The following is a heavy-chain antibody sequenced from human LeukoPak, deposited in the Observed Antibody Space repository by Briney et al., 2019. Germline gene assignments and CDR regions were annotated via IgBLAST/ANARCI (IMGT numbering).Heavy chain of an antibody. CDR1: GGTFSSYA. J-gene: IGHJ3*02. CDR2: KNPNSGNT. Sequence: ASVKVSCKASGGTFSSYAISWVRQATGQGLEWMGYKNPNSGNTAYAQRFQGRVTITTNTSISTAYMELRSLRSEDTAVYYCARVGSGWYYDAFDIWGQGTMVTVSS. CDR3: ARVGSGWYYDAFDI. D-gene: IGHD6-19*01. V-gene: IGHV1-8*03.